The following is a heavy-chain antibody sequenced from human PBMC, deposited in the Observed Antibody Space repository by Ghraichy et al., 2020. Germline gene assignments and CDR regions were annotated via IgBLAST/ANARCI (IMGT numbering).Heavy chain of an antibody. CDR2: INPNSGGT. J-gene: IGHJ6*02. V-gene: IGHV1-2*02. D-gene: IGHD3-10*01. Sequence: ASVKVSCKASGYTFTGYYMHWVRQAPGQGLEWMGWINPNSGGTNYAQKFPGRVTMTRDTSISTAYMELSRLRSDDTAVYYCAREGTMVRGVLITRGDYYYGMDVWGQGTTVTVSS. CDR3: AREGTMVRGVLITRGDYYYGMDV. CDR1: GYTFTGYY.